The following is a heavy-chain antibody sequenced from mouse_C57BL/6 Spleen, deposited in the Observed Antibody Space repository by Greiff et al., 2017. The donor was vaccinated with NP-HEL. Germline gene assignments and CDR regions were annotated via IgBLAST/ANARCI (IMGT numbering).Heavy chain of an antibody. Sequence: QVQLKQPGAELVMPGASVKLSCKASGYTFTSYWMHWVKQRPGQGLEWIGEIDPSDSYTNYNQKFKGKSTLTVDKSSSTAYMQLSSLTSEDSAVYYCARRGVVAPIDVWGTGTTVTVSS. CDR3: ARRGVVAPIDV. CDR1: GYTFTSYW. CDR2: IDPSDSYT. D-gene: IGHD1-1*01. V-gene: IGHV1-69*01. J-gene: IGHJ1*03.